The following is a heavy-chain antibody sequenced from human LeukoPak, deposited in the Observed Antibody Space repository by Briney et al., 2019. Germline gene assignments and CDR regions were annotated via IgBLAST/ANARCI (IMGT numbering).Heavy chain of an antibody. V-gene: IGHV4-39*01. CDR3: ARLVPPFSGWFDP. D-gene: IGHD2-2*01. Sequence: PSETLSLTCTVSGGSIMSSSYYWGWIRRPPGKGLEWIRSMYYSGSTYYKPSLKSRVTMSADTSKNQFSLKLSSVTAADTAVYYCARLVPPFSGWFDPWGQGTLLTVSS. J-gene: IGHJ5*02. CDR2: MYYSGST. CDR1: GGSIMSSSYY.